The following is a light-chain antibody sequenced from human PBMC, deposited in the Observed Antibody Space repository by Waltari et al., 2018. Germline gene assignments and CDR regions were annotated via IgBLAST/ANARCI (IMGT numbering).Light chain of an antibody. J-gene: IGKJ4*01. CDR2: WAS. CDR1: QNILYSSNNKNY. V-gene: IGKV4-1*01. Sequence: DIVMTQSPASLAVSLGERATINCKSSQNILYSSNNKNYLAWYQQKPGQPPKLLIYWASTRESGVPDRFSGSGSGTDFTLTISSLQAEDVAVYYCQQYYSTPPSFGGGTKVEIK. CDR3: QQYYSTPPS.